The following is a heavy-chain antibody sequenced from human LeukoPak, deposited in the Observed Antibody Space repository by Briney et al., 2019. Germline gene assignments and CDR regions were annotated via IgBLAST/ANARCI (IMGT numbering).Heavy chain of an antibody. D-gene: IGHD1-1*01. J-gene: IGHJ6*02. Sequence: ASVKVSCKASGYTFTTFGISGVRQAPGQGLEWMGWINPYNGDTNHAQKLQGRVTVTTDTSTSTAYIELRSLRSDDTAIYYCARAPSNWNDVYYYYTMDVWGQGTTVTVSS. CDR1: GYTFTTFG. CDR2: INPYNGDT. CDR3: ARAPSNWNDVYYYYTMDV. V-gene: IGHV1-18*01.